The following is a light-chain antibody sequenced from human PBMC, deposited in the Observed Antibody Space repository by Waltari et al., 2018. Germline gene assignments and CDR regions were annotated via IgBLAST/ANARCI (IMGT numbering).Light chain of an antibody. Sequence: DTQMTQSPSSLSASVGDRVTITCRASQGIRNYLAWFQQKPGRAPKPLIYAASTLQSGVPSKFSGSGSGTDFTLTINSLQPEDFASYYGQQYWSFPLTFGGGTKVEMK. V-gene: IGKV1-16*02. J-gene: IGKJ4*01. CDR2: AAS. CDR3: QQYWSFPLT. CDR1: QGIRNY.